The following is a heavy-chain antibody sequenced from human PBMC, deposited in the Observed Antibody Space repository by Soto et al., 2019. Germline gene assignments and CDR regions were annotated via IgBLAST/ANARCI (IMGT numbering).Heavy chain of an antibody. CDR1: GFPFDIYG. CDR2: INSYNGNT. V-gene: IGHV1-18*01. D-gene: IGHD2-2*01. CDR3: ARGGYCGSSSCYSRFEF. J-gene: IGHJ2*01. Sequence: ASVKVSCKASGFPFDIYGFSWLRQAPGQGLDWMGWINSYNGNTDYAQKFQGRVTMTTDTSTATAYVELKSLTTDDTAVYYCARGGYCGSSSCYSRFEFWGR.